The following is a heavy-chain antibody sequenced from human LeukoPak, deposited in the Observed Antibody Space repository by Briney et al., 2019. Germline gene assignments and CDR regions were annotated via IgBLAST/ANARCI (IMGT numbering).Heavy chain of an antibody. V-gene: IGHV3-30*18. Sequence: GGSLRLSCAASGFTFSSYGMHWVRQAPGKGLEWVAVISYDGSNKYYADSVKGRFTSSRDNSKNTLYLQMNSLRAEDTAVYYCAKLYRYCSSTSCPNAFDIWGQGTMVTVSS. D-gene: IGHD2-2*01. J-gene: IGHJ3*02. CDR2: ISYDGSNK. CDR1: GFTFSSYG. CDR3: AKLYRYCSSTSCPNAFDI.